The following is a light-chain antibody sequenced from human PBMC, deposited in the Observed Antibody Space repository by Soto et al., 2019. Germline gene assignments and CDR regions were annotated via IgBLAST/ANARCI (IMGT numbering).Light chain of an antibody. V-gene: IGKV1-9*01. CDR3: QQVKSYPLN. J-gene: IGKJ4*01. Sequence: DLQLTQSPSFLSASVGDRVTITCRASQGISSFLAWYQQKPGKAPNFLIYAASTLQSGVPSRFSGNGSGTEFTLTISSLQPEDFATYYCQQVKSYPLNFGGGTKVEIK. CDR1: QGISSF. CDR2: AAS.